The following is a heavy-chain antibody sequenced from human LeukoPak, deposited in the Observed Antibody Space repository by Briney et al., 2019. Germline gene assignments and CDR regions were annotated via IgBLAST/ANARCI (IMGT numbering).Heavy chain of an antibody. CDR1: GFDFSDYA. Sequence: GGSLRLSCAGAGFDFSDYAMNWVRQSPERGLEWVSSISRSGRNIYYADSVKGRFTMSRDNAKNSFYLQMNCLRGDDTAVYYCSTRVAATTLDYWGQGTLVTVS. D-gene: IGHD1-26*01. V-gene: IGHV3-11*01. CDR3: STRVAATTLDY. J-gene: IGHJ4*02. CDR2: ISRSGRNI.